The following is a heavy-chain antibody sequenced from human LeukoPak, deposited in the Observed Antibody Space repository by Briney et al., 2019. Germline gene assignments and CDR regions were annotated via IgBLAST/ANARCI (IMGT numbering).Heavy chain of an antibody. CDR2: IYYSGST. CDR1: GGSISDYD. D-gene: IGHD5-18*01. CDR3: ARRGYSYGPFDS. J-gene: IGHJ4*02. V-gene: IGHV4-59*08. Sequence: SETLSLTCIVSGGSISDYDWSWIRQPPGKGLEWIGHIYYSGSTNYNPSLKSRVTISVDTSKNQFSLRLSSVTATDTAVYYCARRGYSYGPFDSWGQGTLVTVSS.